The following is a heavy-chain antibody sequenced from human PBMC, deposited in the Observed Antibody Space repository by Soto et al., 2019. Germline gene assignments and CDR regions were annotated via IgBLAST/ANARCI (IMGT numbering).Heavy chain of an antibody. Sequence: PGGSLRLSCAASGFTFSSDSMNWGRQGPGKGLEWVSSISSSSSYIYYADSVKGRFTISRDNAKNSLYLQMNSLRAEDTAVYYCARGTPLLDIWGQGTMVTVSS. V-gene: IGHV3-21*01. J-gene: IGHJ3*02. CDR2: ISSSSSYI. CDR1: GFTFSSDS. CDR3: ARGTPLLDI.